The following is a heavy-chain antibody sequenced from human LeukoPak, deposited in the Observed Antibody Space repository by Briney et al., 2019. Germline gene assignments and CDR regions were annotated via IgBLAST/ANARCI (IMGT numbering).Heavy chain of an antibody. J-gene: IGHJ4*02. Sequence: PSETLSLTCTVSGGSIRSYYWSWIRQPPGKGLEWIGYIYYSGSTNYNPSLKSRVTISVDTSKNQFSLKLSSVTAADTAVYYCAARGAAAGKSDYWGQGTLVTVSS. CDR1: GGSIRSYY. V-gene: IGHV4-59*01. CDR3: AARGAAAGKSDY. CDR2: IYYSGST. D-gene: IGHD6-13*01.